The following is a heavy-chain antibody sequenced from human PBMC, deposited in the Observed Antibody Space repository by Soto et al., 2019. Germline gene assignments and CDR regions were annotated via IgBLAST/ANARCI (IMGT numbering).Heavy chain of an antibody. J-gene: IGHJ6*02. V-gene: IGHV4-39*01. CDR1: GGSISSGGYY. CDR3: ARQKIVVVVAATGLADYYGMDV. Sequence: PSETLSLTCTVSGGSISSGGYYWGWIRQPPGKGLEWIGSIYYSGSTYYNPSLKSRVTISVDTSKNQFSLKLSSVTAADTAVYYCARQKIVVVVAATGLADYYGMDVWGQGTTVTVSS. D-gene: IGHD2-15*01. CDR2: IYYSGST.